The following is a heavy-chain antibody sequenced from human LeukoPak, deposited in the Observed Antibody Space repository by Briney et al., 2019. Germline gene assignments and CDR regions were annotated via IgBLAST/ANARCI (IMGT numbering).Heavy chain of an antibody. Sequence: GGSLRLSCAASGFTFSDYSMNWVRQAPGKGLEWISYIKDDGSLKTYADSVKGRFTISRDNAKNSLYLQMNSLRVEDTAIYYCARRFRDWGQGTLVTVSS. J-gene: IGHJ4*02. D-gene: IGHD5-24*01. CDR3: ARRFRD. CDR1: GFTFSDYS. V-gene: IGHV3-48*04. CDR2: IKDDGSLK.